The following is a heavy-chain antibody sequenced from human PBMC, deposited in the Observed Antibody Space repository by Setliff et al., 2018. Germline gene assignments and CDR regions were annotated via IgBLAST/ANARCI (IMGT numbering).Heavy chain of an antibody. CDR1: GGSISSGPYY. D-gene: IGHD7-27*01. J-gene: IGHJ4*02. Sequence: PSETLSLTCTVSGGSISSGPYYWNWFRQPAGKGLEWIGRLYSSGSTNYNPSLKSRVTISVATSKNQFSLKLSSVTAADTAVYYCASTDWGWGYYFDYWGQGTLVTVSS. V-gene: IGHV4-61*02. CDR3: ASTDWGWGYYFDY. CDR2: LYSSGST.